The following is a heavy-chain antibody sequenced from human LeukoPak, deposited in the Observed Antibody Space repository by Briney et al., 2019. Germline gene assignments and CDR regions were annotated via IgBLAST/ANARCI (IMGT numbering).Heavy chain of an antibody. D-gene: IGHD2-15*01. CDR2: IQYDAIDI. V-gene: IGHV3-30*02. Sequence: GGSLRLSCAASGIPFTRNGMHWVRQAPGKGLEWVAFIQYDAIDIKYGDSVKGRFTISRDNSKNTLYLQMNSLTTEDTAVYYGAREAGTVVIGRFDPWGQGTLVTVSS. CDR3: AREAGTVVIGRFDP. CDR1: GIPFTRNG. J-gene: IGHJ5*02.